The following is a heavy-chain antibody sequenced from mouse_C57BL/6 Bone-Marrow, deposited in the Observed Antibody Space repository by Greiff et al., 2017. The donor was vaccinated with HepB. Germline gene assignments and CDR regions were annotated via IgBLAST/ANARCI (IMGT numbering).Heavy chain of an antibody. CDR2: IYPRSGNT. Sequence: VQLQQSGAELARPGASVKLSCKASGYTFTSYGISWEKQRTGQGLEWIGEIYPRSGNTYYNEKFKGKATLTADKSSSTAYMELRSLTSEDSAVYFCARGYYGSSEVAYWGQGTLVTVSA. D-gene: IGHD1-1*01. CDR3: ARGYYGSSEVAY. V-gene: IGHV1-81*01. J-gene: IGHJ3*01. CDR1: GYTFTSYG.